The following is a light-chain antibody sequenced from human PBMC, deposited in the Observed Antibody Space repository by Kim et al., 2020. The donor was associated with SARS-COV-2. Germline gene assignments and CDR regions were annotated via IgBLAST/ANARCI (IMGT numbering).Light chain of an antibody. V-gene: IGKV3-20*01. CDR3: QQYDTLPYT. CDR1: QSVTSNY. Sequence: DIVLTQSTGTLSLSPGERATLSCRASQSVTSNYLAWFQKKPGQAPRLLVYLAYRRSTDIPDRFSGSGSETDFTLTISGVQPEDVAVYFCQQYDTLPYTFGPGTKLEIK. J-gene: IGKJ2*01. CDR2: LAY.